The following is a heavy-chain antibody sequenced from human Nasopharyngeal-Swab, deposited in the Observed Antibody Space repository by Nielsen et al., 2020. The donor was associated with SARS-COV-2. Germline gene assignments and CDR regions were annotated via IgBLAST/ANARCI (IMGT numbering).Heavy chain of an antibody. CDR1: GFTFSNYA. V-gene: IGHV3-23*01. CDR3: AKDGGLTTFPYYYYYGMDV. Sequence: GGSLRLSCAASGFTFSNYAMSWVRQAPGKGLEWVSAISGSGGSTYYADSVKGRFTISRDNSKNTLYLQMNSLRAEDTAVYYCAKDGGLTTFPYYYYYGMDVWGQGTTVTVSS. CDR2: ISGSGGST. J-gene: IGHJ6*02. D-gene: IGHD4/OR15-4a*01.